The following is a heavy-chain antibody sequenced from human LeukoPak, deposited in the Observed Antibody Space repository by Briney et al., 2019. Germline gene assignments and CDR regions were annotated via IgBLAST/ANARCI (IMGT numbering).Heavy chain of an antibody. CDR1: GGSISSGDCY. Sequence: PSETLSLTCTVSGGSISSGDCYWSWIRQHPGKGLEWIGFIYSSGNTYYNPSLKSRLTISVDTSKNQFSLKPSSVTAADTAIYYCASDYGGNSGEHWGQGTLVTVSS. D-gene: IGHD4-17*01. CDR3: ASDYGGNSGEH. CDR2: IYSSGNT. J-gene: IGHJ4*02. V-gene: IGHV4-31*03.